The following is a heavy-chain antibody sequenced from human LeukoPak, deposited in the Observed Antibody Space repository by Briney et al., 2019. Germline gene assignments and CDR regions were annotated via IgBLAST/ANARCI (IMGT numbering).Heavy chain of an antibody. CDR3: ASYENWFDP. Sequence: SETLSLTCTVSGASISSYYWSWIRQPPGKGLEWIGYIYYSGSTNYNPSLKSRVTISVDTSKNQFSLKLSSVTAADTAVYYCASYENWFDPWGQGTLVTVSS. D-gene: IGHD3-22*01. CDR1: GASISSYY. CDR2: IYYSGST. J-gene: IGHJ5*02. V-gene: IGHV4-59*01.